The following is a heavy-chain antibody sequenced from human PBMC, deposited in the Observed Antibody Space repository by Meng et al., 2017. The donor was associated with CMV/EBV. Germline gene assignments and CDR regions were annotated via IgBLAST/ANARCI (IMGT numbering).Heavy chain of an antibody. J-gene: IGHJ4*02. V-gene: IGHV6-1*01. CDR3: TRSDGRNHFDY. D-gene: IGHD1-26*01. Sequence: ISGDSVSGNSASWHWIRQSPSRGLEWLGRTYYRSRWYNDYAVSVNSLIIITPDTSKNHFSLQLNSVTPEDTAIYYCTRSDGRNHFDYWGLGSLVTVSS. CDR1: GDSVSGNSAS. CDR2: TYYRSRWYN.